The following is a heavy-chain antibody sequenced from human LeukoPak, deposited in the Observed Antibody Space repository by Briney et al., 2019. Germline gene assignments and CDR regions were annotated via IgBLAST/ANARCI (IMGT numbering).Heavy chain of an antibody. CDR3: ARRSYSYGSYSFDY. Sequence: SVKVSCKASGGTCSSYAISWVRQAPGQGLEWMGRIIPILGIANYAQKFQGRVTITVDKSTSTAYMELSSLRSEDTAVYYCARRSYSYGSYSFDYWGQGTLVTVSS. V-gene: IGHV1-69*04. CDR1: GGTCSSYA. J-gene: IGHJ4*02. D-gene: IGHD5-18*01. CDR2: IIPILGIA.